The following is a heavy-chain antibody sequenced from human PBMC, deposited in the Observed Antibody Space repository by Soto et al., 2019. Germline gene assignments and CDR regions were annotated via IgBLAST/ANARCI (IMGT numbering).Heavy chain of an antibody. D-gene: IGHD6-6*01. CDR2: IYYSGST. J-gene: IGHJ5*02. Sequence: QVQLQESGPGLVKPSQTLSLTCTVSGGSISSGDYYWSWIRQPPGKGLEWIGYIYYSGSTYYNPSLKSRVTISVDPSMIQSSLKLSSVTAADTAVYYCARERPDGARLDPWGQGTLVTASS. CDR3: ARERPDGARLDP. CDR1: GGSISSGDYY. V-gene: IGHV4-30-4*01.